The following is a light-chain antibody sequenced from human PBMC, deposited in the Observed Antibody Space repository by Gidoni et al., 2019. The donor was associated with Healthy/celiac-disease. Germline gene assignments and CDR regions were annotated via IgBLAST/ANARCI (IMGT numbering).Light chain of an antibody. Sequence: EIVLPQAPATLSLSPGERATLSCRASQSVSSYLAWYQQKPGQAPRHLIYDASNRATGIPARFSGSGSGTDFTLTISSLEPEDFAVYYCQQRSTWPRTFGQGTKLEIK. CDR3: QQRSTWPRT. J-gene: IGKJ2*01. CDR2: DAS. V-gene: IGKV3-11*01. CDR1: QSVSSY.